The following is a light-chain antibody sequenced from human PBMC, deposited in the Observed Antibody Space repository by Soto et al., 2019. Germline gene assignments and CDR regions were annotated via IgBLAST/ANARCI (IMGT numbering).Light chain of an antibody. J-gene: IGKJ4*02. CDR2: DAS. Sequence: EFVLTQSPGTLSLSPGERATLSCRASQTVRNNYLAWYQQKPGQAPRLLIYDASSRATGIPDRFSGGGSGTDSTPSITTLEPEAFEVYYCPQFRSYSLTFGRGTKVDIK. CDR1: QTVRNNY. CDR3: PQFRSYSLT. V-gene: IGKV3-20*01.